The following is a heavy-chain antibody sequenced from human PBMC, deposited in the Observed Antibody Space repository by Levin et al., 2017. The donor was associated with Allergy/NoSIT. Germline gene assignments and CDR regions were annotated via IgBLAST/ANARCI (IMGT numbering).Heavy chain of an antibody. CDR1: GFTFNRYS. CDR2: ISISSSTI. CDR3: ARAATDGPYYYYMDV. D-gene: IGHD5-24*01. V-gene: IGHV3-48*02. Sequence: GGSLRLSCAASGFTFNRYSMNWVRQAPGQGLEWVSYISISSSTIYYAGSVKGRFTISRDNAKNSLYLQMNSLRDEDTAVYNCARAATDGPYYYYMDVWGKGTTVTVSS. J-gene: IGHJ6*03.